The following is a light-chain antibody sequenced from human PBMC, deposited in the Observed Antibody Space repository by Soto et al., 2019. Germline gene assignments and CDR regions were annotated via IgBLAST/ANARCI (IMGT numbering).Light chain of an antibody. V-gene: IGKV1-5*01. J-gene: IGKJ1*01. CDR1: QSISDW. CDR3: QQYNNYST. CDR2: DAS. Sequence: DNHMNQSPATLSATVRDKVTITCRASQSISDWLAWFQLKPGKAPKLLIYDASSLESGVPSRFSGSGSGTEFTLTISSLQPDDFATYYCQQYNNYSTFGQGTKLDI.